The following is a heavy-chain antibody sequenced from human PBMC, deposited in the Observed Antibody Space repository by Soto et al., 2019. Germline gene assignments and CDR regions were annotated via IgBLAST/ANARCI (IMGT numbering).Heavy chain of an antibody. Sequence: KTSETLSLTCTVFGGSISSGDYYWSWIRQPPGKGLEWIGYIYYSGSTYYNPSLKSRVTISVDTSKNQFSLKLSSVTAADTAVYYCARAQCSPITMIASNWFDPWGQGTLVTVSS. D-gene: IGHD3-22*01. V-gene: IGHV4-30-4*01. CDR1: GGSISSGDYY. CDR3: ARAQCSPITMIASNWFDP. CDR2: IYYSGST. J-gene: IGHJ5*02.